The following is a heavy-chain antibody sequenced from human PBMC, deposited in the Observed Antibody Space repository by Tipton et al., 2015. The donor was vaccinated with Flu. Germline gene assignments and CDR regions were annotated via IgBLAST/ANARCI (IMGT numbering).Heavy chain of an antibody. J-gene: IGHJ4*02. CDR1: GESLSGNQ. CDR3: ARGSGSGTYMIFDF. Sequence: TLSLTCAVSGESLSGNQWSWIRQPPGKGLEWIGRMYTTGTTKYNPSLKSRVTMSIDTSKEQFSLKLTPVTAADTAVYFCARGSGSGTYMIFDFWGQGTQVTVSS. D-gene: IGHD3-10*01. CDR2: MYTTGTT. V-gene: IGHV4-59*10.